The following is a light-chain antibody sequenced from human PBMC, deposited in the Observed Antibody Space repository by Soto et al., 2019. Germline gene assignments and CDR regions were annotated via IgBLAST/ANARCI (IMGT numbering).Light chain of an antibody. V-gene: IGKV1-5*01. Sequence: DIQITQSPSTLSASVGDRVTITCRASQSISRWLDWYQQKPGKAPKLLIYDASSLESGVPSRFSGSGSGTEFTLTISSLQPDDCATSYCQQYNGYYRTFGQGTKLEIK. CDR3: QQYNGYYRT. CDR1: QSISRW. CDR2: DAS. J-gene: IGKJ2*01.